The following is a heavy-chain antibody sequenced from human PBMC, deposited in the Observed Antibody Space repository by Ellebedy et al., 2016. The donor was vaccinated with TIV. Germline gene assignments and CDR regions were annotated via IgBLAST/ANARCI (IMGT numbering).Heavy chain of an antibody. J-gene: IGHJ4*02. Sequence: MPSETLSLTCTVSGGSISSYYWSWIRQPPGKGLEWIGEITHSGSTNYNPSLKSRVTVSVDTSKNRFSLKLSSVTAADTAVYYCARGRRRYYYDSSGYYCFDYWGQGTLVTVSS. CDR3: ARGRRRYYYDSSGYYCFDY. CDR1: GGSISSYY. V-gene: IGHV4-34*01. CDR2: ITHSGST. D-gene: IGHD3-22*01.